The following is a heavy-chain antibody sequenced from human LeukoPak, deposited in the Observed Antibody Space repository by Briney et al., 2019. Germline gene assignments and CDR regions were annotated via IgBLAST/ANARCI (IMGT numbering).Heavy chain of an antibody. CDR1: GYTFTSYD. D-gene: IGHD3-10*01. CDR3: ARTIRITMVRGVIGYYYMDV. J-gene: IGHJ6*03. V-gene: IGHV1-8*01. CDR2: MDPNRGNT. Sequence: GASVKVSCKASGYTFTSYDINWVRQATGQGLEWMGWMDPNRGNTGYAQKFQGRVTMTRNTSIGTADMELSSLRSEGRAVYYCARTIRITMVRGVIGYYYMDVWGKGTTVTVSS.